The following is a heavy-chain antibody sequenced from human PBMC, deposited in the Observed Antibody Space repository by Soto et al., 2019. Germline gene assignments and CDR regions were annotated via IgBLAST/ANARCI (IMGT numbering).Heavy chain of an antibody. D-gene: IGHD3-10*01. Sequence: GGSLRLSCAASGFTFSSYDMHWVRQATGKGLEWVSAIGTAGDTYYPGSVKGRFTISRENAKNSLYLQMNSLRAGDTAVYYCARGLRGYSYGIYGSGSYLSIDYWGQGTLVTVSS. CDR2: IGTAGDT. CDR1: GFTFSSYD. CDR3: ARGLRGYSYGIYGSGSYLSIDY. V-gene: IGHV3-13*01. J-gene: IGHJ4*02.